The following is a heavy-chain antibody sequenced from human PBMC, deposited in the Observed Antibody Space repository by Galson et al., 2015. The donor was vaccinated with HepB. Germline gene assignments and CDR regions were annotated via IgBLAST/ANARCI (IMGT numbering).Heavy chain of an antibody. Sequence: SLRLSCAASGFTVSSNYMSWVRQAPGKGLEWVSVIYSGGSTNYADSVKGRFTISRDNSKNTLYLQMNSLRAEDTAVYYCASEPIDYGDYGPFGYWGQGTLVTVSS. J-gene: IGHJ4*02. CDR2: IYSGGST. V-gene: IGHV3-53*01. CDR1: GFTVSSNY. D-gene: IGHD4-17*01. CDR3: ASEPIDYGDYGPFGY.